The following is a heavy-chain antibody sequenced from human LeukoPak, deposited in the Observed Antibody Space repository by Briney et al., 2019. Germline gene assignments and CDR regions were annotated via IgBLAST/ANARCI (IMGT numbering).Heavy chain of an antibody. V-gene: IGHV4-4*07. J-gene: IGHJ4*02. Sequence: SETLSLTCTVSGGSISSYYWSWIRQPAGKGLEWIGRIYTSGSTNYNPSLKSRVTMSVDTSKNQFSLKLSSVTAADTAVYYCARDKGYGDYVEYFDYWGQGTLVTVSS. CDR2: IYTSGST. D-gene: IGHD4-17*01. CDR3: ARDKGYGDYVEYFDY. CDR1: GGSISSYY.